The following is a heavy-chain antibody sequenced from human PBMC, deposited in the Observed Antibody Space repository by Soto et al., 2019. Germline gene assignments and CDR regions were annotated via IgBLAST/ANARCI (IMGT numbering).Heavy chain of an antibody. D-gene: IGHD6-13*01. CDR2: ISSSGGLI. Sequence: SLRLSCAASGFSFSSYEMNWVRQAPGKGPEWVSYISSSGGLIYYADSVKGRFTISRDNAENSLYLQMKSLRVEDTAVYYCATQRAWHSSSWPHFDYWGRGTLVTVSS. CDR3: ATQRAWHSSSWPHFDY. CDR1: GFSFSSYE. J-gene: IGHJ4*01. V-gene: IGHV3-48*03.